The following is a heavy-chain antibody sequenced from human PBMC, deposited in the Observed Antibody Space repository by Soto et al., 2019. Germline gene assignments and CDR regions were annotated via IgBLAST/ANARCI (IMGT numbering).Heavy chain of an antibody. CDR1: GFTFSSYG. Sequence: QVQLVESGGGVVQPGRSLRLSCAASGFTFSSYGMHWVRQAPGKGLEWVAVIWYDGSNKYYEDSVKGRFTISRDNSKNTLYLQMNSLRAEDTAVYYCARGGGAATFPYNWFDPWGQGTLVTVSS. V-gene: IGHV3-33*01. CDR2: IWYDGSNK. D-gene: IGHD2-15*01. J-gene: IGHJ5*02. CDR3: ARGGGAATFPYNWFDP.